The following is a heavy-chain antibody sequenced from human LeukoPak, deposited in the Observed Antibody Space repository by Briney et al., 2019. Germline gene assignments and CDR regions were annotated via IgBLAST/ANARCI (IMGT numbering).Heavy chain of an antibody. V-gene: IGHV3-43*01. D-gene: IGHD3-16*02. Sequence: GGSLRLSCAASGFTFDDYTMHWVRQAPGKGLEWVSLIIWDGGTIYYADSVKGRFTISRDNARNSLYLQMNSLRAEDTAVYYCARAYYDYVWGSHRYSWGYDAFDIWGQGTMVTVSS. J-gene: IGHJ3*02. CDR1: GFTFDDYT. CDR3: ARAYYDYVWGSHRYSWGYDAFDI. CDR2: IIWDGGTI.